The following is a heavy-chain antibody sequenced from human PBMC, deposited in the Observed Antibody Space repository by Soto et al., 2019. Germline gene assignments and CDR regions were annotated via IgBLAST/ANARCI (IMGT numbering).Heavy chain of an antibody. CDR2: IIWIICSI. J-gene: IGHJ4*02. CDR3: AKGYRRYGPFDY. CDR1: GFTFDDYA. Sequence: GGSLRLSCAASGFTFDDYAMHWVRQAPGKGLEWVLGIIWIICSIGYADSVKGRFTISRDNAKNSLYLQMNSLRAEDTALYYCAKGYRRYGPFDYWGQGTLVTVSS. D-gene: IGHD1-1*01. V-gene: IGHV3-9*01.